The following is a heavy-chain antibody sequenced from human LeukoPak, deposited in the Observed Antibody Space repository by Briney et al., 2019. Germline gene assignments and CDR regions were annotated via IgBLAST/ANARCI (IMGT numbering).Heavy chain of an antibody. V-gene: IGHV3-48*01. Sequence: TGGSLRLSCAASGFTFSSYSMNWVRQAPGKGLEWVSYISSSSSTIYYADSVKGRFTISRDNSKDTLYLQMNSLRAEDTAVYYCAKDRLAAAGPDAFDIWGQGTMVTVSS. CDR3: AKDRLAAAGPDAFDI. CDR1: GFTFSSYS. J-gene: IGHJ3*02. CDR2: ISSSSSTI. D-gene: IGHD6-13*01.